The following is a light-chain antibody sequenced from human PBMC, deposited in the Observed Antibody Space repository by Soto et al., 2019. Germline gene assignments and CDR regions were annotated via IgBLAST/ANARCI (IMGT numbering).Light chain of an antibody. CDR2: GTS. CDR1: QSVDSSY. CDR3: QQYGRSQGT. V-gene: IGKV3-20*01. J-gene: IGKJ1*01. Sequence: EIVLTQSPGTLSLSPGERASLSCRASQSVDSSYLAWYQQKPGQPPRVLIYGTSNRATGIPDRFSGSGSGPDFTLTISRLETEDFAVYFCQQYGRSQGTFGQGSKVEVK.